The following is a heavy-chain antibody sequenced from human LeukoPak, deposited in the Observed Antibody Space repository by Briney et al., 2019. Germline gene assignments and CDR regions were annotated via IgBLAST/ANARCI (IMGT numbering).Heavy chain of an antibody. J-gene: IGHJ6*02. D-gene: IGHD3-22*01. Sequence: PSETLSLTCAVYGGSFSGYYWSWIRQPPGKGLEWIGEINHSGSTNYNPSLKSRVTISVDTSKNHFSLKLSSVTAADTAVYYCARAQKYYYDSSGALDYYYGMDVWGQGTTVTVSS. V-gene: IGHV4-34*01. CDR3: ARAQKYYYDSSGALDYYYGMDV. CDR1: GGSFSGYY. CDR2: INHSGST.